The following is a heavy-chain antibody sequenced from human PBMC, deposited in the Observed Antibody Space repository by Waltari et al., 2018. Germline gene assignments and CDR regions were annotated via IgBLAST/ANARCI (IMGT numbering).Heavy chain of an antibody. Sequence: QFQLVHSGAEVKKPGSSVKVSCKASGGTFSSYPISWVRQAPGQGLEWMGRIIPIFGTANYAQKFQGRVTITADKSTSTAYMELSSLRSEDTAVYYCARDWELLGYGMDVWGQGTTVTVSS. D-gene: IGHD1-26*01. CDR1: GGTFSSYP. V-gene: IGHV1-69*08. CDR3: ARDWELLGYGMDV. J-gene: IGHJ6*02. CDR2: IIPIFGTA.